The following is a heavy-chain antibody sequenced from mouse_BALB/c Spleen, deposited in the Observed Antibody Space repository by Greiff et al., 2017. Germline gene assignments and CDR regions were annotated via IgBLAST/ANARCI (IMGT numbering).Heavy chain of an antibody. CDR1: GYTFTSYW. D-gene: IGHD2-14*01. CDR2: INPSTGYT. Sequence: QVHVKQSGAELAKPGASVKMSCKASGYTFTSYWMHWVKQRPGQGLEWIGYINPSTGYTEYNQKFKDKATLTADKSSSTAYMQLSSLTSEDSAVYYCATVIYYRDYWGQGTTLTVSS. CDR3: ATVIYYRDY. J-gene: IGHJ2*01. V-gene: IGHV1-7*01.